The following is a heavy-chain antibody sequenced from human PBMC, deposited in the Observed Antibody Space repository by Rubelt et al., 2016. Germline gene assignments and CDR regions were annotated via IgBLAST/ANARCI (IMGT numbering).Heavy chain of an antibody. CDR3: ARGRGAARRIRFDP. CDR1: GGSISSGGYY. Sequence: QVQLQESGPGLVKPSQTLSLTCTVSGGSISSGGYYWSWIRQPPGKGLEWIGEINHSGSTNYNPSLRSRVTIAVDTSKNQFSLKLSSVTAADTAVYYCARGRGAARRIRFDPWGQGTLVTVSS. V-gene: IGHV4-31*03. CDR2: INHSGST. D-gene: IGHD6-6*01. J-gene: IGHJ5*02.